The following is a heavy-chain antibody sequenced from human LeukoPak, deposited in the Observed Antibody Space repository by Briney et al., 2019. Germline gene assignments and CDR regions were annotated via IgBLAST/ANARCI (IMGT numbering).Heavy chain of an antibody. D-gene: IGHD6-13*01. V-gene: IGHV1-69*02. Sequence: ASVKVSCKASGGTFSSYTISWVRQAPGQGLEWMGRIIPILGIANYAQKFQGRVTITADKSTSTAYMELSSLGSEDTAVYYCASSAGTVSEAFDIWGQGTMVTVSS. CDR2: IIPILGIA. CDR3: ASSAGTVSEAFDI. J-gene: IGHJ3*02. CDR1: GGTFSSYT.